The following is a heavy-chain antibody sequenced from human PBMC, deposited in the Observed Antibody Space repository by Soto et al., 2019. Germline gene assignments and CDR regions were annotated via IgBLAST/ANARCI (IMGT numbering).Heavy chain of an antibody. CDR1: GFTFSSYA. Sequence: EVQLLESGGGLVQPGGSLRLSCAASGFTFSSYAMSWVRQAPGKGLEWVSAISGSGGSTYYADSVKGRFTISRDNSKNTLYLQMNSVRAEDTAVYYCAKEGYMVRGARVGYYFDYWGQGTLVTVSS. CDR3: AKEGYMVRGARVGYYFDY. J-gene: IGHJ4*02. V-gene: IGHV3-23*01. CDR2: ISGSGGST. D-gene: IGHD3-10*01.